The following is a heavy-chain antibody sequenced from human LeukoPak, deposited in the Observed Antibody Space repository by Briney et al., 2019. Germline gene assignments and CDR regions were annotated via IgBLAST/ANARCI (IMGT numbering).Heavy chain of an antibody. V-gene: IGHV1-18*01. CDR3: ARHSSGWSFYFDY. Sequence: ASVTVSCKASGYTFTSYEISWVRQAPGQGLGWMAWISAYNGNTNSAQTLQGRVTMTTDTYTSTSYMELRSLRSDDTAVYYCARHSSGWSFYFDYWGQGTLVTVSS. CDR2: ISAYNGNT. CDR1: GYTFTSYE. J-gene: IGHJ4*02. D-gene: IGHD6-19*01.